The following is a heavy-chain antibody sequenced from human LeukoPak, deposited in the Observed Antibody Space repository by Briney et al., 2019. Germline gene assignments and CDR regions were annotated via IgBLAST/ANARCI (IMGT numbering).Heavy chain of an antibody. V-gene: IGHV4-31*03. J-gene: IGHJ3*02. CDR1: GGSISSGGYY. CDR3: ARDLGYGDYRAFDI. Sequence: SETLSLTCTVSGGSISSGGYYLSWIRQHPGKGLEWIVYIYYSGSTYYNPSLKSRVTISVDTSKNQFSLKLSSVTAADTAVYYCARDLGYGDYRAFDIWGQGTMVTVSS. CDR2: IYYSGST. D-gene: IGHD4-17*01.